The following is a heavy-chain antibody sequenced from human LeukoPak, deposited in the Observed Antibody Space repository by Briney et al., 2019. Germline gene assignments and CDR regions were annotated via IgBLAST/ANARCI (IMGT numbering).Heavy chain of an antibody. V-gene: IGHV3-15*01. J-gene: IGHJ4*02. CDR1: GFTFINAW. CDR2: IKSKTDGGTT. CDR3: TTFESLVTVAGQDY. D-gene: IGHD6-19*01. Sequence: GGSLRLSCAASGFTFINAWMTWVRQAPGKGLEWVGRIKSKTDGGTTAYAAPVKGRFTVSRDDSTNTLYLQMNRLKTEDTAVYYCTTFESLVTVAGQDYWGQGTPVTVSS.